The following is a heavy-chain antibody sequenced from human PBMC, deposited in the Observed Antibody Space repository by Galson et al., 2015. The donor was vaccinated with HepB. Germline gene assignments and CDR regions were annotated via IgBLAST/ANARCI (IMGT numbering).Heavy chain of an antibody. D-gene: IGHD2-21*01. CDR3: AKTSYCDGGPCFSGYFDS. Sequence: SLRLSCAAPGITFSTYVMSRVRQAPGKGLEWVSSIVGSGESTFYADSVKGRFTIPRDNSRHTLYLQMNRLRADDTAIYYCAKTSYCDGGPCFSGYFDSWGQGTLVAVSS. CDR2: IVGSGEST. CDR1: GITFSTYV. J-gene: IGHJ4*02. V-gene: IGHV3-23*01.